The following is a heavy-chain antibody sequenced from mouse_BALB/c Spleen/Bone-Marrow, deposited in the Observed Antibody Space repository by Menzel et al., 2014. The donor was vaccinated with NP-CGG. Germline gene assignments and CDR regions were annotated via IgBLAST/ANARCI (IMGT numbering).Heavy chain of an antibody. CDR1: GYTFTDYY. V-gene: IGHV1-84*02. CDR2: IYPGSGST. CDR3: AILGRYAMDY. D-gene: IGHD3-1*01. J-gene: IGHJ4*01. Sequence: VQVVESGPELVKPGASVKISCKASGYTFTDYYINWVKQKPGQGLEWIGWIYPGSGSTKYNEKFKGKATLTVDTSSSTAYMQLSSLASEDTAVYFCAILGRYAMDYWGQGTSVTVSS.